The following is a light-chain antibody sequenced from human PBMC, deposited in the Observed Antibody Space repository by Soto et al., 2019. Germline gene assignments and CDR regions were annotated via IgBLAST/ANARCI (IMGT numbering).Light chain of an antibody. V-gene: IGKV1-33*01. Sequence: DIQMAQSPSSLSASVGDRVTITCQASQDINNYLNWYQQKPGEAPKLLIYDASDLETGVPSRFSGSGSGTDFTFTSSSLQPEDIATYYCQQYDTLVTFGGGTKVEIK. CDR1: QDINNY. J-gene: IGKJ4*01. CDR2: DAS. CDR3: QQYDTLVT.